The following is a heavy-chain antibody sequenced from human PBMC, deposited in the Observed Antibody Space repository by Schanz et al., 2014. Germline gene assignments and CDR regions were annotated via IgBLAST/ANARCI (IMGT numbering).Heavy chain of an antibody. CDR2: ISVYNHNK. CDR1: SYIFINSG. D-gene: IGHD3-16*02. V-gene: IGHV1-18*01. J-gene: IGHJ4*02. CDR3: DRDRRVFERDELYYLES. Sequence: VFCLTKSYIFINSGISWVRQAPGQGLEWMGWISVYNHNKEYDQKFQGRVSMTTDTSTRTEYTALTDLRTDDTAVYDWDRDRRVFERDELYYLESSGQGTLVNVYS.